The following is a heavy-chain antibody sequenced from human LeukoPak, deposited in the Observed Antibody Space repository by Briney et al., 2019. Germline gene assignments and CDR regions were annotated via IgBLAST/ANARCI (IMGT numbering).Heavy chain of an antibody. CDR1: GGSFSGYY. D-gene: IGHD5-24*01. Sequence: PSETLSLTCAVYGGSFSGYYWSWIRQPPGKGLEWIGEINHSGSTNYNPSLKSRVTISVDTSKNQFSLKLSSVTAADTAVYYCARRGLQRLAKWGQGTLVTVSS. V-gene: IGHV4-34*01. CDR2: INHSGST. J-gene: IGHJ4*02. CDR3: ARRGLQRLAK.